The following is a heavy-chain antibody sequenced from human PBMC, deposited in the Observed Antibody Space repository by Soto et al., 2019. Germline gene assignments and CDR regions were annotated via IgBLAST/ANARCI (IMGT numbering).Heavy chain of an antibody. V-gene: IGHV3-74*01. CDR2: IKSDGSST. J-gene: IGHJ5*02. CDR1: GFTFSTYW. Sequence: GSLRLSCAASGFTFSTYWMHWVRQAPGKGLVWVSRIKSDGSSTSYADSVKGRFTISRDNAKNTLYLQMNSLRVEDTAVYYCARSDWFDPWGQGTLVTVSS. CDR3: ARSDWFDP.